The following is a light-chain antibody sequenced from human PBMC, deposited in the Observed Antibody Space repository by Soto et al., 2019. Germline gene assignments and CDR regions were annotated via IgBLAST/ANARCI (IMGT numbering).Light chain of an antibody. V-gene: IGKV3-11*01. CDR1: QSVGSY. J-gene: IGKJ5*01. Sequence: EIVLTQFPATLSLSPGERASLSCRASQSVGSYLAWYQQKPGQAPRLLIYDVSTRATGIPARFSGSGSETDFTLTISSLEPEDFAVYSCQQRSDWPITFGQGTRLEIK. CDR3: QQRSDWPIT. CDR2: DVS.